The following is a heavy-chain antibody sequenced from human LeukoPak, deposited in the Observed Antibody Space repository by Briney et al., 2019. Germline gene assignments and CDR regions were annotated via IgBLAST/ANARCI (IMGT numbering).Heavy chain of an antibody. D-gene: IGHD6-13*01. CDR2: INPNSGGT. CDR1: GYTFTGYY. Sequence: ASVKVSCKASGYTFTGYYMHWVRQAPGQGLEWMGWINPNSGGTNYAQKFQGRVTMTRDTSISTAYMELSRLRSDDTAVYYCVRGPPRIAAAGTVDYWGQGTLVTVSS. CDR3: VRGPPRIAAAGTVDY. J-gene: IGHJ4*02. V-gene: IGHV1-2*02.